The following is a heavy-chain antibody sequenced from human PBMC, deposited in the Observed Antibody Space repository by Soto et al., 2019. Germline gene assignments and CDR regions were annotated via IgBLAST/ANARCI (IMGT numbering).Heavy chain of an antibody. CDR2: IDPSDSQT. CDR3: AKVATIVGYYFDY. V-gene: IGHV5-10-1*01. J-gene: IGHJ4*02. D-gene: IGHD5-12*01. Sequence: PGESLKLSCKGSGYSFAGYWITWVRQKPGKGLEWMGRIDPSDSQTYYSPSFRGHVTISVTKSITTVFLQWSSLRAEDTAVYYCAKVATIVGYYFDYWGQGTLVTVSS. CDR1: GYSFAGYW.